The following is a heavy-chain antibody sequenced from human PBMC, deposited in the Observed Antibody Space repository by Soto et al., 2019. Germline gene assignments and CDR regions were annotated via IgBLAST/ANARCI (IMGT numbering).Heavy chain of an antibody. Sequence: GGSLRLSCAASGFTFSSYDMLWVRQATGKGPEWVSAIGTAGDTYYPGSVKGRFTISRENAKNSLYLQMNSLRAGDTAVYYCARKIGVNWFDPWGQGTLVTVSS. J-gene: IGHJ5*02. V-gene: IGHV3-13*01. CDR2: IGTAGDT. CDR1: GFTFSSYD. CDR3: ARKIGVNWFDP.